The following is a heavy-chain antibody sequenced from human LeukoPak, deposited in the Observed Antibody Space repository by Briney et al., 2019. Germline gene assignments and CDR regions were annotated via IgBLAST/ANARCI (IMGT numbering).Heavy chain of an antibody. CDR3: VRPNLVGARSGGSYFDF. J-gene: IGHJ4*02. V-gene: IGHV3-74*01. D-gene: IGHD1-26*01. Sequence: GGPLTLLCAASGFIFSHYWMHWLRKAPGKAVVWVSRIKSDGSRAYYADSVDGRFTVSRDNADNSLYLQLSSLRVDDTAVYYCVRPNLVGARSGGSYFDFWGQGTLVTVSS. CDR2: IKSDGSRA. CDR1: GFIFSHYW.